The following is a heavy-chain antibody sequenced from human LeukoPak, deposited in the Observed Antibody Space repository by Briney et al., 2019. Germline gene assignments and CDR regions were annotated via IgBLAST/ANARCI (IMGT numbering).Heavy chain of an antibody. CDR2: VTSDGGST. V-gene: IGHV3-64*02. D-gene: IGHD5-12*01. CDR3: ARSRGGFADY. CDR1: GFTFTTYS. Sequence: GGSLRLSCAASGFTFTTYSVYWVRQAPGRGLEYVSAVTSDGGSTYHTESVKGRFTISRDNSNNTLYLQMGSLRPEDMAVYYCARSRGGFADYWGQGTLVTVSS. J-gene: IGHJ4*02.